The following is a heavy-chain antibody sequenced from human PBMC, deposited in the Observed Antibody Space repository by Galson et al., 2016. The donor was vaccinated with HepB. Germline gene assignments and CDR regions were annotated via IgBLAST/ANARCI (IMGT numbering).Heavy chain of an antibody. CDR1: GYTLTELS. CDR2: FDPEDGET. J-gene: IGHJ6*02. CDR3: ATDSRNYYGMDV. Sequence: SVKVSCKVSGYTLTELSMHWVRQAPGKGLEWMGGFDPEDGETIYAQKFQGRVTITEDTSTDTASMELNSLRSEDTGVYYCATDSRNYYGMDVLGQGTTVTVSS. V-gene: IGHV1-24*01.